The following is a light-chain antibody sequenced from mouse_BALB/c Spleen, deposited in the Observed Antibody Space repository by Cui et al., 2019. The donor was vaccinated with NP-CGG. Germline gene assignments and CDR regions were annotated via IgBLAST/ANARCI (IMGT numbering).Light chain of an antibody. J-gene: IGLJ1*01. CDR3: ALWYSNHWV. CDR1: TGAVATSNY. CDR2: GTN. Sequence: QAVVTQESALTTSPGETVTLTCRSSTGAVATSNYANWVQKKPDHLFTGLIGGTNNRAPGVPARFSGSLIGDKAALTIRGAQTEDEAIYFCALWYSNHWVFGGGTKLTVL. V-gene: IGLV1*01.